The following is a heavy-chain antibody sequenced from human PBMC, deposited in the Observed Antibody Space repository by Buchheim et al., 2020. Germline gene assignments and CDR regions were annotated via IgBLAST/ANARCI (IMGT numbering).Heavy chain of an antibody. V-gene: IGHV3-23*01. J-gene: IGHJ5*02. CDR3: AEHPVGDYDFGSGWNWCDP. CDR2: ISGSGGRT. CDR1: GFTFSSYA. Sequence: EVQLLESGGGLVQPGESLRLSCAASGFTFSSYAMSWVRQAPGKGLEWVSGISGSGGRTDYADSVKGRFTISRDSSKNTLYLQMNSLRAEDTAVYYCAEHPVGDYDFGSGWNWCDPWGQGTL. D-gene: IGHD3-3*01.